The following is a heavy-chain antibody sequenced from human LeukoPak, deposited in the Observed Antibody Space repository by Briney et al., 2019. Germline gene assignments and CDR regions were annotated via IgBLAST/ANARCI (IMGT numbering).Heavy chain of an antibody. CDR3: AKDFSSNTIFGVVIMVYYYYYGMDV. V-gene: IGHV3-30*18. Sequence: GGSLRLSCAASGFMFSSYGMHWVRQAPGKGLEWVAVISYDGSNKYYADSVKGRFTISRDNSKNTLYLQMNNLRAEDTAVYYCAKDFSSNTIFGVVIMVYYYYYGMDVWGQGTTVTVSS. J-gene: IGHJ6*02. CDR1: GFMFSSYG. CDR2: ISYDGSNK. D-gene: IGHD3-3*01.